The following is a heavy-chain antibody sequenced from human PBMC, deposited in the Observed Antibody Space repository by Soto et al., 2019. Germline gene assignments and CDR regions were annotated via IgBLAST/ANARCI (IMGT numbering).Heavy chain of an antibody. CDR2: IIPIFGKA. Sequence: QVQLVQSGAEVKKPGSSVKVSCKASGGTFSSYAISWVRQAPGQGLEWMGGIIPIFGKANYAQKLQGRVTITADESTNTAYMELSSLRSEDTAVYYCARHVPAAGYYYGMDVWGQGTTVTVSS. CDR3: ARHVPAAGYYYGMDV. CDR1: GGTFSSYA. D-gene: IGHD2-2*01. V-gene: IGHV1-69*12. J-gene: IGHJ6*02.